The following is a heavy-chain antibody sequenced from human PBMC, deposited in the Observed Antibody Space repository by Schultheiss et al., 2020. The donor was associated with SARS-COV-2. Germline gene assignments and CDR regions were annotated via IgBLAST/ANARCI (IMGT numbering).Heavy chain of an antibody. Sequence: GGSLRLSCAASGFTFDDYAMHWVRQAPGKGLEWVSVIYSGGSTYYADSVKGRFTISRDNSKNTLYLQMNSLRAEDTAVYYCAKVSWCSGGSCYSFDYWGQGTLVTVSS. V-gene: IGHV3-23*03. CDR1: GFTFDDYA. CDR2: IYSGGST. D-gene: IGHD2-15*01. CDR3: AKVSWCSGGSCYSFDY. J-gene: IGHJ4*02.